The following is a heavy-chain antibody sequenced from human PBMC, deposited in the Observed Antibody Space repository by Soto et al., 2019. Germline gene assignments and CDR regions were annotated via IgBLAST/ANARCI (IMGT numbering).Heavy chain of an antibody. Sequence: QVQLVESGGGVVQPGRSLRLSCAASGFTFSSYGMHWVRQAPGKGLEWVAVIWYDGSNKYYADSVKGRFTISRDNSKNTLYLQMNSLRAEDTAVYYCARDRGTISGSYYSVMYAFDIWGQGTMVTVSS. V-gene: IGHV3-33*01. J-gene: IGHJ3*02. CDR2: IWYDGSNK. CDR1: GFTFSSYG. D-gene: IGHD3-10*01. CDR3: ARDRGTISGSYYSVMYAFDI.